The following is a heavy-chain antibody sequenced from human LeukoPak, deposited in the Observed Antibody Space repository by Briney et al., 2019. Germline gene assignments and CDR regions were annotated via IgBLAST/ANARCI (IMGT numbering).Heavy chain of an antibody. Sequence: SETLSLTCTVSGGSISSYYWSWIRQPPGKGLEWIGYIYYSGSTNYNPSLKSRVTISVDTSKNQFSLKLSSVTAADTAVYYCAREGYYSDSSGYYGKFDYWGQGTLVTVSS. CDR2: IYYSGST. J-gene: IGHJ4*02. D-gene: IGHD3-22*01. CDR3: AREGYYSDSSGYYGKFDY. CDR1: GGSISSYY. V-gene: IGHV4-59*01.